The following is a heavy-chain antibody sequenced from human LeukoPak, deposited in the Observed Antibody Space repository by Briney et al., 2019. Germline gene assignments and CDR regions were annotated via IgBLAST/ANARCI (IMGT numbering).Heavy chain of an antibody. D-gene: IGHD1-26*01. CDR1: GGSFSGYY. Sequence: SETLSLTCAVYGGSFSGYYWSWIRQPPGKGLEWIGEINHSGSTNYNPSLKSRVTIPVDTSKNQFSLKLSSVTAADTAVYYCARHVDEYSGSLRDWGQGTLVTVSS. CDR3: ARHVDEYSGSLRD. CDR2: INHSGST. V-gene: IGHV4-34*01. J-gene: IGHJ4*02.